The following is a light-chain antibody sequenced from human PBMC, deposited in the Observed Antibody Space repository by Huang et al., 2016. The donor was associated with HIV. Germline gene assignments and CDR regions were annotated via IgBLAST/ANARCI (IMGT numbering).Light chain of an antibody. CDR1: QSINTY. Sequence: DIQMTQSPSSLSASVGDRVTITCRASQSINTYLNWFQQKPGKAPRVLISAATTLQNGDPSRFSGGGSGTHFTLTITSLQHEDLATYYCQQTYTGVTVGRGTKVEIK. CDR3: QQTYTGVT. V-gene: IGKV1-39*01. J-gene: IGKJ1*01. CDR2: AAT.